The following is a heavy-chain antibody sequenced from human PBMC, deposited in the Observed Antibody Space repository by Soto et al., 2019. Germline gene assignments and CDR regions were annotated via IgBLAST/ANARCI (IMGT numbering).Heavy chain of an antibody. CDR2: IYHSGST. Sequence: PSETLSLTCAVSGYSISSGYYWGWIRQPPGKGLEWIGSIYHSGSTYYNPSLKSRVTISVDTSKNQFSLKLSSVTAADTAVYYCARAGYSSSWFFDYWCQGTLVTVSS. D-gene: IGHD6-13*01. J-gene: IGHJ4*02. CDR1: GYSISSGYY. CDR3: ARAGYSSSWFFDY. V-gene: IGHV4-38-2*01.